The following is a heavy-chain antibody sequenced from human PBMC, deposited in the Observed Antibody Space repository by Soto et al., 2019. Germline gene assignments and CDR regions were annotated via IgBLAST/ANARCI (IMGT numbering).Heavy chain of an antibody. CDR2: IYHSGST. Sequence: QVQLQESGPGLVKPSGTLSLTCAVSSGSISSSNWWSWVRQPPGKGLEWIGGIYHSGSTNYNPSLKSRVTISVDKSKNQFSLKLSSVTAADTAVYYCARGLYYDILTGYYSSWFDPWGQGTLVTVSS. V-gene: IGHV4-4*02. J-gene: IGHJ5*02. D-gene: IGHD3-9*01. CDR1: SGSISSSNW. CDR3: ARGLYYDILTGYYSSWFDP.